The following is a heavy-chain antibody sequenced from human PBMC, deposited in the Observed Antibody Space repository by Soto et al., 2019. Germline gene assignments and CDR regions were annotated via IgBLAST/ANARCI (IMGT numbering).Heavy chain of an antibody. J-gene: IGHJ4*02. CDR2: ISYDGSNK. CDR1: GFTFSSYG. Sequence: QVQLVESGGGVVQPGRSLRLSCAASGFTFSSYGMHWVRQAPGKGLEWVAVISYDGSNKYYADSVKGRFTISRDNSKNTLYLQMNSLRAEDTAVYYCAKEGITFGGVIVIPHFDYWGQGTLVTVSS. CDR3: AKEGITFGGVIVIPHFDY. V-gene: IGHV3-30*18. D-gene: IGHD3-16*02.